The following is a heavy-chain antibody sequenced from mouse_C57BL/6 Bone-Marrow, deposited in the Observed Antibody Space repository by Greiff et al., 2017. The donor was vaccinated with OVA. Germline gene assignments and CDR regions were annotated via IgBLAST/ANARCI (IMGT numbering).Heavy chain of an antibody. CDR1: GYTFTDYY. CDR3: ARDSDYLRIDY. Sequence: VKLMESGPELVKPGASVKISCKASGYTFTDYYINWVKQRPGQGLEWIGWIFPGGGSTYYNEKFKGKATLTVDKSSSTASMLLSSLTSEDSADYFFARDSDYLRIDYCGQGTTLTVSS. V-gene: IGHV1-75*01. D-gene: IGHD2-13*01. CDR2: IFPGGGST. J-gene: IGHJ2*01.